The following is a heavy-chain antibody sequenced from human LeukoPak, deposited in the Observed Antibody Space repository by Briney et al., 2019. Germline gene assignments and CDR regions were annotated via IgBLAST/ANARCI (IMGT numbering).Heavy chain of an antibody. D-gene: IGHD3-16*01. CDR3: TRGAGWLIDY. Sequence: SETLSLTCTVSGGSISNSNYYWAWIRQPPGKGLEWIATIYYAGATQYNPSLKSRVTISVDTSKNQFSLKLSSVTAADTAVYYCTRGAGWLIDYWGQGILVTVSS. V-gene: IGHV4-39*07. J-gene: IGHJ4*02. CDR2: IYYAGAT. CDR1: GGSISNSNYY.